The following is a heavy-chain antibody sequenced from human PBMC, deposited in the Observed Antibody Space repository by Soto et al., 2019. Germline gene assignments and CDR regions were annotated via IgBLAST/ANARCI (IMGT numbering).Heavy chain of an antibody. V-gene: IGHV5-51*01. J-gene: IGHJ6*02. Sequence: GESLKISCKHSGFNFPTFWIAWVRQMPGKGLEWMGTIYPDDSDTRYSPSFQGQVTISADKSISTAYLQWSSLKASDTAMYYCARLMPDCSGGSCYSWGYYYYYGMDVWGQGTTVTVSS. CDR3: ARLMPDCSGGSCYSWGYYYYYGMDV. CDR1: GFNFPTFW. D-gene: IGHD2-15*01. CDR2: IYPDDSDT.